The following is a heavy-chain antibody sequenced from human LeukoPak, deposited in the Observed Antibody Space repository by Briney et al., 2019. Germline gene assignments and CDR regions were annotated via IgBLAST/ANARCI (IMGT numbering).Heavy chain of an antibody. CDR3: ARGRTRGASDFNH. CDR1: GGSFSGYY. J-gene: IGHJ4*02. CDR2: INHSGST. V-gene: IGHV4-34*01. Sequence: PSETLSLTCAVYGGSFSGYYWSWIRQPPGKGLEWIGEINHSGSTNYNPSLKSRVTISVDTSKNQFSLKLSSVTAADTAVYYCARGRTRGASDFNHWGQGTLVTVSS. D-gene: IGHD3-10*01.